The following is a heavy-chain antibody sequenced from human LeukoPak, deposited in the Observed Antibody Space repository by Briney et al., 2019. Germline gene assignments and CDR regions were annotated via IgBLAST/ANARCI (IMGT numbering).Heavy chain of an antibody. V-gene: IGHV3-20*04. CDR3: ARTTEGGYSYGYFYYYYMDV. CDR1: GFTFDDYG. D-gene: IGHD5-18*01. Sequence: GGSLRLSCAASGFTFDDYGMSWVRQAPGKGLEWVSGINWNGGSTGYADSVKGRFTISRDNAKNSLYLQMNSLRAEDTALYYCARTTEGGYSYGYFYYYYMDVWGKGTTVTISS. J-gene: IGHJ6*03. CDR2: INWNGGST.